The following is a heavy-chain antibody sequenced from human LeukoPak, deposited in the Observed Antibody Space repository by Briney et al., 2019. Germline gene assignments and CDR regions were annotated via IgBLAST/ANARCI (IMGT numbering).Heavy chain of an antibody. CDR2: IYHSGST. D-gene: IGHD1-26*01. Sequence: PSETLSLTCAVSGYSISSGYYWGWIRQPPGKGLEWIGSIYHSGSTYYNPSLKSRVTISVDTSKNQFSLKLSSVTAADTAVYYCARGRYSGSKCPAEFDYWGQGTLVTVSS. J-gene: IGHJ4*02. CDR1: GYSISSGYY. V-gene: IGHV4-38-2*01. CDR3: ARGRYSGSKCPAEFDY.